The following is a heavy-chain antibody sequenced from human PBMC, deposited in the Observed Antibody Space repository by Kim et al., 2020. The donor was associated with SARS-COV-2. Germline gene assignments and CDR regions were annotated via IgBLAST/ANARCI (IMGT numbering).Heavy chain of an antibody. D-gene: IGHD3-16*01. J-gene: IGHJ4*02. CDR3: ARDLNWDFDY. V-gene: IGHV3-21*01. Sequence: GGSLRLSCAASGFSFSSYVMNWVRQAPGKGLECISTISHDSAYIYYADSVKGRFTISRDNAQNSLYLQMNSLGVEDTAVYYCARDLNWDFDYWGQGTLVTVSS. CDR1: GFSFSSYV. CDR2: ISHDSAYI.